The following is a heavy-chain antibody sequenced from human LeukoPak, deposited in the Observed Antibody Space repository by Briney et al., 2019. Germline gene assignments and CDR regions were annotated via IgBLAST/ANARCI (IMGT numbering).Heavy chain of an antibody. J-gene: IGHJ3*02. CDR3: AKGVSAAADDAFDI. D-gene: IGHD6-13*01. CDR2: ISSSGGST. Sequence: GGSLRLSCAASGFTFSSYAMRWVRQAPGKGLEWVSVISSSGGSTYYADSVKGRFTISRDNSKNTLYLLMNSLRAEDTAVYYCAKGVSAAADDAFDIWGQGTMVTVSS. V-gene: IGHV3-23*01. CDR1: GFTFSSYA.